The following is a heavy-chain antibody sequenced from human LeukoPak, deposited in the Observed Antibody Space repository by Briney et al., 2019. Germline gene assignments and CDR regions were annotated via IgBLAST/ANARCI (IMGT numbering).Heavy chain of an antibody. Sequence: GASVKASCKASGFTFTTSAMQWVRQARGQRLEWIGWIVVGSGNTNYAQKFQERVTITRDMSTSTAYMELNSLRSEDTSVYYCAAEVGMAWFDPWGQGTLVTVSS. J-gene: IGHJ5*02. V-gene: IGHV1-58*02. D-gene: IGHD2-21*01. CDR2: IVVGSGNT. CDR3: AAEVGMAWFDP. CDR1: GFTFTTSA.